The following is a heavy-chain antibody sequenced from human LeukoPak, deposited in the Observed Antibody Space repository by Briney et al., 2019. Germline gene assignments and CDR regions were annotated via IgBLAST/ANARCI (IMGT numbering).Heavy chain of an antibody. J-gene: IGHJ4*02. CDR1: GFTFSSYG. CDR3: AKDFGRFGELLSYYFDY. Sequence: GGSLRLSCAASGFTFSSYGMHWVRQAPGKGLEGVAVIWYDGSNKYYADSVKGRFTISRDNSKNTLYLQMNSLRAEDTAVYYCAKDFGRFGELLSYYFDYWGQGTLVTVSS. D-gene: IGHD3-10*01. V-gene: IGHV3-33*06. CDR2: IWYDGSNK.